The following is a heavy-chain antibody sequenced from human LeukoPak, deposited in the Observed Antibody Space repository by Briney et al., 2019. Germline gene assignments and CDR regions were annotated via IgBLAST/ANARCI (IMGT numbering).Heavy chain of an antibody. Sequence: SETLSLTCTVSGGSISSGDYYGSWIRQPPGKGLELIGYIYYRGSTYYNPSLKSRVTISVDTSKNQFSLKLSSVTAADPAVYYCARVLPWYFDLWGRGTLVTVSS. V-gene: IGHV4-30-4*01. J-gene: IGHJ2*01. CDR2: IYYRGST. CDR3: ARVLPWYFDL. CDR1: GGSISSGDYY.